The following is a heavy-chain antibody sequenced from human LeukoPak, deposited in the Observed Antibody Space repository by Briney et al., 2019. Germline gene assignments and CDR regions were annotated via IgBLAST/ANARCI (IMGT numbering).Heavy chain of an antibody. D-gene: IGHD3-22*01. V-gene: IGHV3-48*03. CDR1: GFTFSSYA. CDR2: IRMIGSTI. J-gene: IGHJ4*02. CDR3: ARYSYYYDSSGYYEYFDY. Sequence: GASLRLSCAASGFTFSSYAMNWVRQAPGKGLEWVSYIRMIGSTIYYADSVKGRFTISRDNAKNSLYLQMNSLRAEDTAVYYCARYSYYYDSSGYYEYFDYWGQGTLVPVSS.